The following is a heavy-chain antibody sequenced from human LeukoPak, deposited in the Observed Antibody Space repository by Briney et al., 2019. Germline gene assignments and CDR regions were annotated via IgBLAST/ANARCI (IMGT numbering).Heavy chain of an antibody. CDR2: ISNNGGYT. J-gene: IGHJ5*02. D-gene: IGHD5-12*01. CDR1: GFTFSSSA. V-gene: IGHV3-23*01. Sequence: PGGSLRLSCAASGFTFSSSAMSWVRQAPGEGLEWVSAISNNGGYTYYADSVKGRFTISRDNSKNTLYLQMNSLRAEDTAMYYCARGLDIVATRKYNWFDPWGQGTLVTVSS. CDR3: ARGLDIVATRKYNWFDP.